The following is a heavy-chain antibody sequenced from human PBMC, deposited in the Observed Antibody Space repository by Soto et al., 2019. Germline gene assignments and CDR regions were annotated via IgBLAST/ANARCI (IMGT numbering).Heavy chain of an antibody. CDR2: IYYSGST. D-gene: IGHD3-10*01. J-gene: IGHJ4*02. V-gene: IGHV4-31*03. Sequence: QVQLQESGPGLVKPSQTLSLTCTVSGGSISSGGYYWSWIRQHPGKGLEWIGYIYYSGSTYYNPSRKRRVTISVDTSKTQFALKLSSVTAADTAVYYCARGPGTMAKIDYWGQGTLVTVSS. CDR3: ARGPGTMAKIDY. CDR1: GGSISSGGYY.